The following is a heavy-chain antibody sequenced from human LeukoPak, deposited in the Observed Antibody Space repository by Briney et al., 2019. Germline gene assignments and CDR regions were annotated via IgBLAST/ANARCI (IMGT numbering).Heavy chain of an antibody. D-gene: IGHD3-3*01. V-gene: IGHV4-59*08. CDR3: ARHDFWSGYYLNWFDP. CDR1: GDSISNYY. CDR2: IYYSGST. Sequence: SETLSLACTVSGDSISNYYWSWIRQPPGKGLEWIGYIYYSGSTNYNPSLKSRVTISLDMSKNQFSLKLSSVTAADTAVYYCARHDFWSGYYLNWFDPWGQGTLVTVSS. J-gene: IGHJ5*02.